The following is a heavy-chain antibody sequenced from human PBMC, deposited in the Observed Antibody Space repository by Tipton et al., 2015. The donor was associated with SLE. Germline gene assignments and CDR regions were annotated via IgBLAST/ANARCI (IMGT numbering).Heavy chain of an antibody. J-gene: IGHJ3*01. CDR1: GASISSGGHY. V-gene: IGHV4-39*01. CDR2: MFYSGRT. CDR3: ARGDYDYVWGSYRSDAFDL. D-gene: IGHD3-16*02. Sequence: TLSLTCTVSGASISSGGHYWGWIRQPPGKGLEWIGSMFYSGRTYYNPSLKSRVTISVDTSNNLFSLRVTSVTAADTAVYYCARGDYDYVWGSYRSDAFDLWGQGTTVTVSS.